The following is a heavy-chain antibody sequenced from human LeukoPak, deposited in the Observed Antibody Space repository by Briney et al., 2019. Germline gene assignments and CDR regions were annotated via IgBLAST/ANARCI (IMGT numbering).Heavy chain of an antibody. Sequence: SETLSLTCTVSGGSISSYYWSWIRQPAGKGLEWIGRFYTSGSTNYNPPLKSRVTMSVDTSENQFSLKLSSVTAADAAVYYCAREFAYYYDSSGYRRAFDIWGQGTMVTVSS. CDR3: AREFAYYYDSSGYRRAFDI. J-gene: IGHJ3*02. CDR1: GGSISSYY. V-gene: IGHV4-4*07. D-gene: IGHD3-22*01. CDR2: FYTSGST.